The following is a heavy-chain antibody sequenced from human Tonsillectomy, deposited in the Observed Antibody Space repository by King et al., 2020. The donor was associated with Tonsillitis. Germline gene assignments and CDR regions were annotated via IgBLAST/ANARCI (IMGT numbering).Heavy chain of an antibody. Sequence: QLVQSGGGLVQPGRSLRLSCTSSGFNFAEYAMKWFRQAPGKGLEWVGFIRSKDYGGTTEYAAPVKGRFTISRDDSNSIAYLQMNSLKTEDTAVYYCTATYYYGSGSGYYFDYWGQGTLVTVSS. J-gene: IGHJ4*02. D-gene: IGHD3-10*01. CDR1: GFNFAEYA. CDR3: TATYYYGSGSGYYFDY. V-gene: IGHV3-49*03. CDR2: IRSKDYGGTT.